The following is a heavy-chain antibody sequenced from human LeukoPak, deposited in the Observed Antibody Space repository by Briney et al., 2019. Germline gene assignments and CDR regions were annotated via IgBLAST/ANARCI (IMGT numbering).Heavy chain of an antibody. CDR1: GFTFSSYG. CDR2: ISGSGGST. J-gene: IGHJ6*03. D-gene: IGHD4-17*01. Sequence: GGSLRLSCAASGFTFSSYGMSWVRQAPGKGLEWVSAISGSGGSTYYADSVKGRFTISRDNSKNTLYLQMNSLRAEDTAVYYCAKYYGDYYYYYYMDVWGKGTTVTVSS. V-gene: IGHV3-23*01. CDR3: AKYYGDYYYYYYMDV.